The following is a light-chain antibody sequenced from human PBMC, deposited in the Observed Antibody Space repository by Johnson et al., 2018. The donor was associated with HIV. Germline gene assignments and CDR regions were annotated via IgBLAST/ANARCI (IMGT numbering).Light chain of an antibody. CDR3: GTWDSSLGGV. Sequence: QSVLTQPPSVSAAPGQKVTISCSGSSSNIGNNYVSWYQQLPGTAPKLLIYDNNKRPPGIPDRFSGSKPGTSATLGITGLPTGDEADYYCGTWDSSLGGVFGTGTRVTVL. J-gene: IGLJ1*01. CDR2: DNN. CDR1: SSNIGNNY. V-gene: IGLV1-51*01.